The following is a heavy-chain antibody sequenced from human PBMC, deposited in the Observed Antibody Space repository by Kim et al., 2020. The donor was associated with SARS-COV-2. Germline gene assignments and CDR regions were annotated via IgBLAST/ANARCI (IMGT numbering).Heavy chain of an antibody. V-gene: IGHV3-64D*08. Sequence: GGSLRLSCSASGFTYSSYAMHWVRQAPGKGLEYISAITSNGGSTYYADSVKGRFTISRDNSKNTLYLQMSSLRAEYTAVYYCVKDSRGFDDWGQGTLVTVSS. J-gene: IGHJ4*02. D-gene: IGHD3-16*01. CDR1: GFTYSSYA. CDR2: ITSNGGST. CDR3: VKDSRGFDD.